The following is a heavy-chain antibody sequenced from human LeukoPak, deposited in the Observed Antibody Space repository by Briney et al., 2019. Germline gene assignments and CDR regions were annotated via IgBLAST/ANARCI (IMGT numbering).Heavy chain of an antibody. J-gene: IGHJ4*02. CDR2: ISAYNGNT. D-gene: IGHD3-9*01. Sequence: ASVKVSCKASGYTFTSYGISWVRQAPGQGLERMGWISAYNGNTNYAQKLQGRVTMTTDTSTSTAYMELRSLRSDDTAVYYCARGLRYFDWLLYIVDYWGQGTLVTVSS. CDR3: ARGLRYFDWLLYIVDY. CDR1: GYTFTSYG. V-gene: IGHV1-18*01.